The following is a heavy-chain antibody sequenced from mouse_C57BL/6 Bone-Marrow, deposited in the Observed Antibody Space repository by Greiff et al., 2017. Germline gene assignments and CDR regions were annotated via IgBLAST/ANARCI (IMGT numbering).Heavy chain of an antibody. CDR3: TRGGIYPFAY. J-gene: IGHJ3*01. D-gene: IGHD2-1*01. CDR2: ISSGGDYI. Sequence: EVQRVESGEGLVKPGGSLKLSCAASGFTFSSYAMSWVRQTPEKRLEWVAYISSGGDYIYYADTVKGRFTISRDNARNTLYLQMSSLKSEDTAMYYCTRGGIYPFAYWGQGTLVTVSA. V-gene: IGHV5-9-1*02. CDR1: GFTFSSYA.